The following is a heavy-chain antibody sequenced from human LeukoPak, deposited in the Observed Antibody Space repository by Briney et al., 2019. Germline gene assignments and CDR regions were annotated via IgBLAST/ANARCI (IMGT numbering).Heavy chain of an antibody. V-gene: IGHV4-59*01. Sequence: SETLSLTCTVSGGSISSYYWAWIRQPPGKGLEWIGYIYNSGSTSYNPSLKSRVTISVDTSKNQSSLKLSSVTAADTAVYYCARRSHYDSSGYYSDAFDIWGQGTMVTVSS. D-gene: IGHD3-22*01. CDR2: IYNSGST. J-gene: IGHJ3*02. CDR1: GGSISSYY. CDR3: ARRSHYDSSGYYSDAFDI.